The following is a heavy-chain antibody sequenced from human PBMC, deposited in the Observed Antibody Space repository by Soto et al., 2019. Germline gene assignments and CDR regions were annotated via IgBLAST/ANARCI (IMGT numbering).Heavy chain of an antibody. CDR2: FDPEDGET. CDR3: ATDGPDIVVVVAGRGAFDI. V-gene: IGHV1-24*01. CDR1: GYTLTELS. J-gene: IGHJ3*02. Sequence: AWVKVSCKVSGYTLTELSMHWVRQAPGKGLEWMGGFDPEDGETIYAQKFQGRVTMTEDTSTNTAYMELSSLRSEDTAVYYCATDGPDIVVVVAGRGAFDIWGQGTMVTVSS. D-gene: IGHD2-15*01.